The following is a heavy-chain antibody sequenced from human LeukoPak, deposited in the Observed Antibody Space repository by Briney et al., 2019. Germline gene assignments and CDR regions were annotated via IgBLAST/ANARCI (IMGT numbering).Heavy chain of an antibody. V-gene: IGHV3-23*01. Sequence: GSLRLSCGASGFTLSSATMSWLRQAPGKGLEWVSAINSGGGTTSAESVKGRFTISRDDSKNMLYLQMNSLRAEDTAVYYCAKGSDGAGNYRPFDYWGQGTLVTVSS. J-gene: IGHJ4*02. CDR3: AKGSDGAGNYRPFDY. D-gene: IGHD3-10*01. CDR1: GFTLSSAT. CDR2: INSGGGTT.